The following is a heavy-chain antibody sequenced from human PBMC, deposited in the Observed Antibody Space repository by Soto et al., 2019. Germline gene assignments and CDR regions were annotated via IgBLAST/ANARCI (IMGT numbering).Heavy chain of an antibody. V-gene: IGHV3-74*03. Sequence: GGSLRLSCEASGFTFTRYSMHWVRQPPGKGPEWVSRMTGDGRTTQYADSVKGRFTASRDNAKSTLYLQMNSLRAEDTAVYYCATAEVDYWGPGTLVTVSS. CDR3: ATAEVDY. CDR2: MTGDGRTT. CDR1: GFTFTRYS. J-gene: IGHJ4*02.